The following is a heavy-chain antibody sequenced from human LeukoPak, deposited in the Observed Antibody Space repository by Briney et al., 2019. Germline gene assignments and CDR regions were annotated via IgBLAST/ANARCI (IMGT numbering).Heavy chain of an antibody. CDR2: IIPTFGTA. CDR3: ARGGRNFQQQLVYFDY. V-gene: IGHV1-69*06. Sequence: SVKVSCKASGGTFSSYAISWVRQAPGQGLEWMGGIIPTFGTANYAQKFQGRVTITADKSTSTAYMELSSLRSEDTAVYYCARGGRNFQQQLVYFDYWGQGTLVTVSS. D-gene: IGHD6-13*01. J-gene: IGHJ4*02. CDR1: GGTFSSYA.